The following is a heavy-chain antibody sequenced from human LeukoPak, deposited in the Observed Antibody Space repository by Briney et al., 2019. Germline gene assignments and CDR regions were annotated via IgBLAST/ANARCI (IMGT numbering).Heavy chain of an antibody. J-gene: IGHJ6*03. D-gene: IGHD2-2*01. V-gene: IGHV1-18*01. CDR1: GYTFTSYG. CDR2: ISAYNGNT. Sequence: GASVKVSCLSSGYTFTSYGISWVRQAAGQGLEWMGWISAYNGNTNYAQKLRGRVTMTIDRSTSTAYIELSGLTADDRHVCDCARDLYCSSTSCYWPGHYYMDGWGKGTTVTVSS. CDR3: ARDLYCSSTSCYWPGHYYMDG.